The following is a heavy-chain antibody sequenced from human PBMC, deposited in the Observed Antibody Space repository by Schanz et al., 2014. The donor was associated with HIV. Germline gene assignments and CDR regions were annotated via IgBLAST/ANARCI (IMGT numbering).Heavy chain of an antibody. D-gene: IGHD2-8*01. J-gene: IGHJ6*02. CDR2: ITGSGGNA. Sequence: EVQLVESGGGLVQPGRSLRLSCAASGFTFDDYAMHWVRQAPGKGLEWVSGITGSGGNAYYADSVKGRFTISRDNSKNTLSLQMKSLTAEDTAVYYCANSGYCISGVCYTRGDGMDVWGQGTTVTVSS. CDR1: GFTFDDYA. CDR3: ANSGYCISGVCYTRGDGMDV. V-gene: IGHV3-23*04.